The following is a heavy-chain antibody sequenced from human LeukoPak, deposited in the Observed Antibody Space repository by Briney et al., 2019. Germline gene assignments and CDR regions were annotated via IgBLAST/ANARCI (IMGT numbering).Heavy chain of an antibody. D-gene: IGHD5-24*01. CDR1: GFTFSDYS. V-gene: IGHV3-48*01. CDR2: IGIDSGNT. CDR3: ARDYKYAFDN. J-gene: IGHJ4*02. Sequence: PGESLRLSCAASGFTFSDYSMNWVRQAPSNGLEWISYIGIDSGNTNYADSVKGRFTISGDKDKNSLYLTMNSLRVEDTAVYYCARDYKYAFDNWGQGTLVTVSS.